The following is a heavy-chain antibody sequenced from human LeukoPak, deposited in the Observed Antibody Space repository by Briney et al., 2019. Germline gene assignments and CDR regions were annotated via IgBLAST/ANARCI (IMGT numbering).Heavy chain of an antibody. CDR3: AKDMGSRATNFDY. CDR1: GFTFSHFA. CDR2: LGGSAGDT. D-gene: IGHD1-1*01. J-gene: IGHJ4*02. Sequence: GGSLRLSCAASGFTFSHFAMAWVRQAPGKGLEWLLSLGGSAGDTYFADSVKGRFTISRDNSKNILYLQMNSLTAEDTAVYYCAKDMGSRATNFDYWGQGTLVTVSS. V-gene: IGHV3-23*01.